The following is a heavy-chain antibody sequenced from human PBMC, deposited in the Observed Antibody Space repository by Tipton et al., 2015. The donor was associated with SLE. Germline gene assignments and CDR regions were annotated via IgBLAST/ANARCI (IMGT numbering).Heavy chain of an antibody. D-gene: IGHD3-22*01. CDR1: GGSISSSSYY. CDR2: IYYSGST. CDR3: ARGDYYDSSGHDAFDI. J-gene: IGHJ3*02. Sequence: TLSLTCNVSGGSISSSSYYWSWIRQPPGKGLEWIGYIYYSGSTNYNPSLKSRVTISVDTSKNQFSLKLSSVTAADTAVYYCARGDYYDSSGHDAFDIWGQGTMVTVSS. V-gene: IGHV4-61*01.